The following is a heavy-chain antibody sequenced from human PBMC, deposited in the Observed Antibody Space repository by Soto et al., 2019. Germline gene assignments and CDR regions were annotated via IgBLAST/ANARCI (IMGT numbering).Heavy chain of an antibody. J-gene: IGHJ4*02. CDR3: ASGKDDFWSGSRRFDY. V-gene: IGHV4-34*01. CDR1: GGSFSGYY. D-gene: IGHD3-3*01. CDR2: INHSGST. Sequence: SETLSLTCAVYGGSFSGYYWSWIRQPPGKGLEWIGEINHSGSTNYNPSLKSRVTISVDTSKNQFSLKLSSVTAADTAVYYCASGKDDFWSGSRRFDYWGQGTLVTVSS.